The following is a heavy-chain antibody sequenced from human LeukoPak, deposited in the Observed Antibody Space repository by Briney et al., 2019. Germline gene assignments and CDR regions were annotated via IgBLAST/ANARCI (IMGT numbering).Heavy chain of an antibody. CDR1: GGSISSGGYY. D-gene: IGHD2-2*01. CDR2: IYYSGST. J-gene: IGHJ4*02. Sequence: SETLSLTCAVSGGSISSGGYYWSWIRQHPGKGLEWIGYIYYSGSTYYNPSLKSRVTISVDTSKNQFSLKLSSVTAADTAVYYCARDTKYYFDYWGQGTLVTVSS. V-gene: IGHV4-31*11. CDR3: ARDTKYYFDY.